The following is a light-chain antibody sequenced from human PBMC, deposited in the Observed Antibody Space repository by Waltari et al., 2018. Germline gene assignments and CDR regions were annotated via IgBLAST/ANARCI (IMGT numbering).Light chain of an antibody. Sequence: EIVMTQTPLSLPVTLGQPASISCRSSQSLVHIDVNTYLHWLHPGPGQPPRLLLYEISKRVAGVPDRVSGSGAGTDFTLEITRVEPDDVGIYYCSQTSQFPLTFGQGTRVEIK. CDR3: SQTSQFPLT. V-gene: IGKV2-24*01. J-gene: IGKJ1*01. CDR1: QSLVHIDVNTY. CDR2: EIS.